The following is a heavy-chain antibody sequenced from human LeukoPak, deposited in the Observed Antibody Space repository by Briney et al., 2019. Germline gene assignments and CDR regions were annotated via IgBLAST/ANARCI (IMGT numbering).Heavy chain of an antibody. J-gene: IGHJ5*02. CDR2: IDTSGTFI. CDR1: GLTFSSYE. D-gene: IGHD3-22*01. Sequence: GGSLRLSCAASGLTFSSYEMIWVRQAPGKGLEWISYIDTSGTFIHYGDSVRGRFTISRDNAKNSLYLQMNSLRAEDTAVYYCARDLGQYYDTSDNWFDPWGQGTLVTVSS. V-gene: IGHV3-48*03. CDR3: ARDLGQYYDTSDNWFDP.